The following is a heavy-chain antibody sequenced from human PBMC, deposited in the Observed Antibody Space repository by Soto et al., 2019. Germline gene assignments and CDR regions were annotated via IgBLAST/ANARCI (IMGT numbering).Heavy chain of an antibody. D-gene: IGHD3-22*01. Sequence: QVQLQESGPGLVKPSGTLSLTCAVSGGSISSSDWWSWVRQPPGKGLEWIGEVYDSGSTNYNPSLKSRVTISVDKSKNQFSLKLRSVTAADTAVYYCARGSGYYSAEYFQHWGQGTLVTVSS. CDR3: ARGSGYYSAEYFQH. J-gene: IGHJ1*01. V-gene: IGHV4-4*02. CDR2: VYDSGST. CDR1: GGSISSSDW.